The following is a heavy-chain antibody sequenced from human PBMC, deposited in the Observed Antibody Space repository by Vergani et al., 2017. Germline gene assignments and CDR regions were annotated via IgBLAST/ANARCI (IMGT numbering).Heavy chain of an antibody. D-gene: IGHD5-18*01. CDR3: ARSDTAMPYPFDY. CDR1: GDTFTSYA. J-gene: IGHJ4*02. V-gene: IGHV1-3*01. CDR2: INASNGNT. Sequence: QVQLLQSGAEVKKPGASVKVSCKASGDTFTSYAMHWVRQAPGQRLEWMGGINASNGNTKYSQKLQGRVTITRDTSASTADMELSSLRSEDTAVYYCARSDTAMPYPFDYWGQGTLVTVSS.